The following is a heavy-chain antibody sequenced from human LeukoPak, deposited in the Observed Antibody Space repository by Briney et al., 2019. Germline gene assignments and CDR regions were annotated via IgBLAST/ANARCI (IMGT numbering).Heavy chain of an antibody. J-gene: IGHJ4*02. V-gene: IGHV3-21*01. CDR3: ARDNYYYDSSGYYYVDY. CDR2: ISSSSSYI. D-gene: IGHD3-22*01. CDR1: GFTFSSYS. Sequence: PGGSLRLSCAASGFTFSSYSMTWVRQAPGKGLEWVSSISSSSSYIYYADSVKGRFTISRDNAKNSLYLQMNSLRAEDTAVYYCARDNYYYDSSGYYYVDYWGQGTLVTVSP.